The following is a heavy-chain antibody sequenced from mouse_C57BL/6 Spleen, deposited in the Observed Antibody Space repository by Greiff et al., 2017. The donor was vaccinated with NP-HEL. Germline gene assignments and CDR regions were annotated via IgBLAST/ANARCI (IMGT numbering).Heavy chain of an antibody. D-gene: IGHD1-1*01. CDR2: INYDGSST. V-gene: IGHV5-16*01. Sequence: EVKVVESEGGLVQPGSSMKLSCTASGFTFSDYYMAWVRQVPEKGLEWVANINYDGSSTYYLDSLKSRFIISRDNAKNILYLQMSSLKSEDTATYYCARAHYYGSSFDYWGQGTTLTVSS. CDR1: GFTFSDYY. J-gene: IGHJ2*01. CDR3: ARAHYYGSSFDY.